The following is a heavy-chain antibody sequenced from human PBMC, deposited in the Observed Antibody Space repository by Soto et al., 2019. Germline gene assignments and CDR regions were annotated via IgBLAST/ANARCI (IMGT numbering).Heavy chain of an antibody. CDR2: INAGSGNT. CDR3: ARVGNYYDSSGYDNWFDP. J-gene: IGHJ5*02. D-gene: IGHD3-22*01. V-gene: IGHV1-3*01. CDR1: GYTFTSYA. Sequence: ASVKVSCKASGYTFTSYAMHWVRQAPGQRLEWMGWINAGSGNTKYSQKFQGRVTITRDTSASTAYMELSSLRSEDTAVYYLARVGNYYDSSGYDNWFDPWGQGTLVTVSS.